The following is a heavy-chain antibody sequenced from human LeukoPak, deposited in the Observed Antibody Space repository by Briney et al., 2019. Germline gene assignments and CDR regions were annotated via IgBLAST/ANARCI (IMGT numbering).Heavy chain of an antibody. CDR3: ARGGVATVHLYFDY. D-gene: IGHD5-12*01. CDR1: GFTFGSYA. V-gene: IGHV3-30-3*01. Sequence: PGGSLRLSCTGSGFTFGSYALHWVRQAPGKGLEWVAVTFSNGNIAYYGDSVKGRFTISRDNSKNTLYLQMNSLRSEDTAIYYCARGGVATVHLYFDYWGQGALVTVSS. CDR2: TFSNGNIA. J-gene: IGHJ4*02.